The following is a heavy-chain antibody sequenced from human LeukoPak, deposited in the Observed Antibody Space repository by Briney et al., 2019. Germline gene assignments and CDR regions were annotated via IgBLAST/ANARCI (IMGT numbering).Heavy chain of an antibody. Sequence: SETLSLTCAVYGGSFSGYYWSWIRQPPGKGLEWIGEINHSGSTNYNPSLKSRVTISVDTSKNQFSLKLSSVTAADPAVYYCAVWGLHQLDYWGQGTLVTVSS. V-gene: IGHV4-34*01. CDR1: GGSFSGYY. CDR2: INHSGST. J-gene: IGHJ4*02. D-gene: IGHD4-11*01. CDR3: AVWGLHQLDY.